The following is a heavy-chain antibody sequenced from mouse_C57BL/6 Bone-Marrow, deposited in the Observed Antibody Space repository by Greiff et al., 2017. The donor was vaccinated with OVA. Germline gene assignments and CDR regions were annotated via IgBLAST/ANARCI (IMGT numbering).Heavy chain of an antibody. CDR1: GYTFTSYW. CDR3: ARPLYYGTAWFAY. V-gene: IGHV1-64*01. CDR2: IHPNSGST. D-gene: IGHD1-2*01. Sequence: VQLQQPGAELVKPGASVKLSCKASGYTFTSYWMHWVKQRPGQGLEWIGMIHPNSGSTNYNEKFKSKATLTVDKSSSTAYMQLSSLTSEDSAVYYCARPLYYGTAWFAYWGQGTLVTVSA. J-gene: IGHJ3*01.